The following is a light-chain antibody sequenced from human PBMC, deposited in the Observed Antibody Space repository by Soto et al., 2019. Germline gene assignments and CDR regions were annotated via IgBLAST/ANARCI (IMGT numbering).Light chain of an antibody. CDR2: EVT. J-gene: IGLJ1*01. CDR3: SSHAGRSPFYL. CDR1: SSDIGAYDY. Sequence: QSVLTQPASVSGSPGQSITISCTGTSSDIGAYDYVSWYQQYPGRVPKLLIHEVTNRPSGVSDRFSGSKSGNTASLTISGPQTEDEADYSSSSHAGRSPFYLFGTGTXVTVL. V-gene: IGLV2-14*01.